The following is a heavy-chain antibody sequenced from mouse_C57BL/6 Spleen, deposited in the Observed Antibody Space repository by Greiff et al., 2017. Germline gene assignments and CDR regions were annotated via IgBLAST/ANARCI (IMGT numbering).Heavy chain of an antibody. V-gene: IGHV1-52*01. Sequence: QVHVKQPGAELVRPGSSVKLSCKASGYTFTSYWMHWVKQRPIQGLEWIGNIDPSDSETHYNQKFKDKATLTVDKSSSTAYMQLSSLTSEDSAVYYCAREGVLDYWGQGTTLTVSS. CDR1: GYTFTSYW. CDR2: IDPSDSET. CDR3: AREGVLDY. J-gene: IGHJ2*01.